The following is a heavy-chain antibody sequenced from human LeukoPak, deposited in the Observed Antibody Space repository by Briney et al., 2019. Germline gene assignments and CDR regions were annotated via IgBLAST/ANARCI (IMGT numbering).Heavy chain of an antibody. V-gene: IGHV1-46*01. Sequence: ASVKVSCKASGYTFTSYYMHWVRQAPGQGLEWMGIINPSGGSTSYAQKFQGRVTMTRDTSTSTVYMELSSLRSEDTAVYYCAKETIAAAGNNWFDPWGQGTLVTVSS. CDR2: INPSGGST. CDR3: AKETIAAAGNNWFDP. D-gene: IGHD6-13*01. CDR1: GYTFTSYY. J-gene: IGHJ5*02.